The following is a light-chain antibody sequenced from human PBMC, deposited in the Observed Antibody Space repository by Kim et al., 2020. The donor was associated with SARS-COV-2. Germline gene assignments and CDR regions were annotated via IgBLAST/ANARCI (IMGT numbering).Light chain of an antibody. V-gene: IGLV4-69*01. J-gene: IGLJ3*02. Sequence: ASVKLTCTLSSGHSSYAIAWHQQQPEKGPRYLMKLNSDGSHSKGDGIPDRFSGSSSGAERYLTISSLQSEDEADYYCQTWGTGIRVFVGGTQLTVL. CDR2: LNSDGSH. CDR1: SGHSSYA. CDR3: QTWGTGIRV.